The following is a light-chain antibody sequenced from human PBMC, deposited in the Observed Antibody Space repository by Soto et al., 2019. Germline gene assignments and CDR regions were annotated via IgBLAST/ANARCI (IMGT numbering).Light chain of an antibody. CDR3: QQYHTVPYT. CDR2: DAF. J-gene: IGKJ2*01. Sequence: DIQMTQSPSTLSASVGDRVAMSCRASQSMSGWLAWYQQKPGKAPRLLIYDAFSLESGVPSRFSGTGSGTEFTLTISSLQPDDLATYFCQQYHTVPYTFGQGTKVDIK. V-gene: IGKV1-5*01. CDR1: QSMSGW.